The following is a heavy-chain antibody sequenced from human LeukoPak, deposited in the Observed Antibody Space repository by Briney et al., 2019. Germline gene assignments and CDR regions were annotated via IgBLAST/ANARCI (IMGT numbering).Heavy chain of an antibody. J-gene: IGHJ5*02. Sequence: ASVKVSCKASGYTFTSYDINWVRQATGRGLEWMGWINPNNGGTSYAQKFQGRVTMTRDTSISTAYMELSRLRSDDTAVYYCALPTIVGTTNYPWGQGALVTVSS. CDR3: ALPTIVGTTNYP. CDR1: GYTFTSYD. V-gene: IGHV1-2*02. CDR2: INPNNGGT. D-gene: IGHD1-26*01.